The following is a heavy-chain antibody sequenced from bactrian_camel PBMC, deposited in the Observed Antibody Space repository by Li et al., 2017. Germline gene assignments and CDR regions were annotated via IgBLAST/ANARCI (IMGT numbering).Heavy chain of an antibody. Sequence: QVQLVESGGGSVQAGGSLILSCAASGYITSRYCIGWFRQAPGKEREGVTTIDSDVRTRYADSVKGRFTISHDHTKNTVYLQMNRLEPEDTGMYYCAAAWNIDLCNNPLRFNYRGQGTQVTVS. J-gene: IGHJ4*01. D-gene: IGHD1*01. CDR1: GYITSRYC. V-gene: IGHV3S53*01. CDR2: IDSDVRT. CDR3: AAAWNIDLCNNPLRFNY.